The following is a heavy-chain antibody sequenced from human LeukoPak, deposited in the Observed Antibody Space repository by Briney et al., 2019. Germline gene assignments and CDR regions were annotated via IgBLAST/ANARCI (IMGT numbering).Heavy chain of an antibody. CDR2: IKQDGSEK. CDR1: GFTFSSYA. D-gene: IGHD3-22*01. Sequence: GGSLRLSCAASGFTFSSYAMHWVRQAPGKGLEWVANIKQDGSEKYYVDSVKGRFTISRDNAKNSLYLQMNSLRAEDTALYYCAKDRDDSSGYYYGDFDYWGQGTLVTVSS. J-gene: IGHJ4*02. CDR3: AKDRDDSSGYYYGDFDY. V-gene: IGHV3-7*03.